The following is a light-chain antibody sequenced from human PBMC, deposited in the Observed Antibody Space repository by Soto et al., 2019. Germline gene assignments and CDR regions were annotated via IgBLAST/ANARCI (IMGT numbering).Light chain of an antibody. CDR2: DVS. CDR3: SSYTSNNTLL. J-gene: IGLJ1*01. Sequence: QSVLTQPASVSGSPGQSIAISCIGTSSDVGGYNYVSWYQQYQGKAPKLMIYDVSNRPSGVSNRFSGSKSGNTASLTISGLQAEDEADYYCSSYTSNNTLLFGIGTKVT. V-gene: IGLV2-14*03. CDR1: SSDVGGYNY.